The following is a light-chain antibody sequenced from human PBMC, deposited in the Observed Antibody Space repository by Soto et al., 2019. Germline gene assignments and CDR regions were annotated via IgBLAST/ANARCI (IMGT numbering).Light chain of an antibody. CDR3: QQTYNTPQT. CDR2: AAS. Sequence: DTQMTQSPSSLSASVAARVTITCRASQHIFDFLNWYQQKPGKAPKLLIYAASSLQSGVPSRFSGSGSGTDFTLTISSLQPEDFATYYCQQTYNTPQTFGQGTKVDIK. J-gene: IGKJ1*01. CDR1: QHIFDF. V-gene: IGKV1-39*01.